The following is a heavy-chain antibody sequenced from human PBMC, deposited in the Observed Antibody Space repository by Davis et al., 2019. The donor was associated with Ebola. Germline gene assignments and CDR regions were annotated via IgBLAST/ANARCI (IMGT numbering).Heavy chain of an antibody. J-gene: IGHJ5*02. CDR1: GGTFSSYA. D-gene: IGHD3-3*01. CDR2: IIPIFGTA. CDR3: ARGGEGFLEWLAWFDP. V-gene: IGHV1-69*13. Sequence: SVKVSCKASGGTFSSYAISWVRQAPGQGLEWMGGIIPIFGTANYAQKFQGRVTITADESTSTAYMELSSLRSEDTAVYYCARGGEGFLEWLAWFDPWGQGTLVTASS.